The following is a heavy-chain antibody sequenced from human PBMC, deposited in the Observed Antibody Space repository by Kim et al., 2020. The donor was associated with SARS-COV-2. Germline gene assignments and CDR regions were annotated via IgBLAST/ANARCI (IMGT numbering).Heavy chain of an antibody. D-gene: IGHD2-15*01. CDR1: GYSFTSYW. J-gene: IGHJ3*02. V-gene: IGHV5-51*01. Sequence: GESLKISCKGSGYSFTSYWIGWVRQMPGKGLEWMGIIYPGDSDTRYSPSFQGQVTISADKSISTAYLQWSSLKASDTAMYYCARPDCSGGSWPCAFDIWGQGTMVTVSS. CDR2: IYPGDSDT. CDR3: ARPDCSGGSWPCAFDI.